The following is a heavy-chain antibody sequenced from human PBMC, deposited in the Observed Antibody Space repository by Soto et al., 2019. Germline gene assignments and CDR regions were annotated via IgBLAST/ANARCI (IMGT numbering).Heavy chain of an antibody. CDR3: AKDRQWLVPWIRPGDYYYGMDV. CDR2: IYYSGST. D-gene: IGHD6-19*01. V-gene: IGHV4-59*01. CDR1: DGSISSYC. J-gene: IGHJ6*02. Sequence: SETLCHTCTVFDGSISSYCGSWIRQPPGKGLEWIGYIYYSGSTNYNPSHKSRVTISVDTSKNQFSLRAEDTAVYYCAKDRQWLVPWIRPGDYYYGMDVWGQGTTVTVSS.